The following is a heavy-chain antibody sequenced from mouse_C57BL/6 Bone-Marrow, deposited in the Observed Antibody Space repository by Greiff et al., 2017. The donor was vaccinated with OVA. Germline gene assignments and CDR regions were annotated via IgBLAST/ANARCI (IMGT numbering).Heavy chain of an antibody. CDR2: IDPENGDT. D-gene: IGHD1-1*01. CDR1: GFNIKDDY. V-gene: IGHV14-4*01. CDR3: TTRATVVDRCYFDV. Sequence: VQLQQSGAELVRPGASVKLSCTASGFNIKDDYMHWVKQRPEQGLEWIGWIDPENGDTEYASKFQGKATITADTSSNTAYLQLSSLTSEDTAVYYSTTRATVVDRCYFDVWGTGTTVTVSP. J-gene: IGHJ1*03.